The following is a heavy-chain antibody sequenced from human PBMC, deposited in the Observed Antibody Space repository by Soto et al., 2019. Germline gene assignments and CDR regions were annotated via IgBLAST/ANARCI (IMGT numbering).Heavy chain of an antibody. CDR2: IYPGGSDT. V-gene: IGHV5-51*01. Sequence: KVSCKGSGYSFTSYWIGWVRQMPGKGLEWMGIIYPGGSDTRYSPSFQGQVTISADKSISTAYLQWSSLKASDTAMYYCARRRQKQWLVEGFDYWGQGTLVTVS. J-gene: IGHJ4*02. CDR3: ARRRQKQWLVEGFDY. CDR1: GYSFTSYW. D-gene: IGHD6-19*01.